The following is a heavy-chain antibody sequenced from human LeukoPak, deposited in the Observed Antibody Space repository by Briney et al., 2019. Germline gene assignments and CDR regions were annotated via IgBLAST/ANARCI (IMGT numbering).Heavy chain of an antibody. Sequence: ASVKVSCKASGYTFTSYAMHWVRQAPGQRLEWMGWISAYNGNTNYAQKLQGRVTMTTDTSTSTAYMELKSLRSDDTAVYYCAYFDWLGYRWFDPWGQGTLVTVSS. V-gene: IGHV1-18*01. D-gene: IGHD3-9*01. CDR2: ISAYNGNT. J-gene: IGHJ5*02. CDR3: AYFDWLGYRWFDP. CDR1: GYTFTSYA.